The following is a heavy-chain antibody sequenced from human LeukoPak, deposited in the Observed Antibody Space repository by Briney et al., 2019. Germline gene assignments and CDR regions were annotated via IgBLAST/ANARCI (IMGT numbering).Heavy chain of an antibody. D-gene: IGHD3-9*01. V-gene: IGHV4-39*07. CDR1: GGSISSSSYY. CDR3: ARRPGLRYFDWLLSPRYFDL. Sequence: PSETLSLTCTASGGSISSSSYYWGWIRQPPGKGLEWIGEINHSGSTNYNPSLKSRVTISVDTSKNQFSLKLSSVTAADTAVYYCARRPGLRYFDWLLSPRYFDLWGRGTLVTVSS. CDR2: INHSGST. J-gene: IGHJ2*01.